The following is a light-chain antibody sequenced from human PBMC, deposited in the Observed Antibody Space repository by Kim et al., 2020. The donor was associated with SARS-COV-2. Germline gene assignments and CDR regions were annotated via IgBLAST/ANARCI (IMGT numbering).Light chain of an antibody. CDR2: GTS. V-gene: IGKV3-20*01. J-gene: IGKJ5*01. CDR3: QQYGNLIT. CDR1: QSVSSSY. Sequence: LSPGERASLSCRASQSVSSSYLAWYQQKPGQAPRLFIYGTSSRATGIPDRFSASGSGTDFTLTISRLEPEYFAVYYCQQYGNLITFGQGTRLEIK.